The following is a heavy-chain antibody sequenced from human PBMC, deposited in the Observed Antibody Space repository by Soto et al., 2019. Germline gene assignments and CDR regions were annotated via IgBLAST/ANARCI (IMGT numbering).Heavy chain of an antibody. Sequence: EVLLLESGGGLVQPGGSLRLSCEASGFSFSSFAMNWVRQAPGKGLEWVSAIGDSGASTYYADSVKGRFTISRDNSRNTLYLQPTSLRAEDPAVYYCAKGVELDVWGNGTTVTVSS. CDR2: IGDSGAST. V-gene: IGHV3-23*01. J-gene: IGHJ6*04. CDR3: AKGVELDV. D-gene: IGHD1-26*01. CDR1: GFSFSSFA.